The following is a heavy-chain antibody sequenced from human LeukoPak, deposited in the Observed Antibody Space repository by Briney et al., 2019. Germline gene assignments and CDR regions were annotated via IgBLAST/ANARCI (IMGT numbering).Heavy chain of an antibody. CDR2: VSPSSGGT. CDR1: GYTFTDYY. CDR3: AIRRRSGWPFDF. Sequence: ASVKVSCKASGYTFTDYYIHWVRQAPGQGLEWMGWVSPSSGGTLYAQEFQGRVTLTRDTSISTAYMELSSLRPDDTAVYFCAIRRRSGWPFDFWGQGSLVTVSS. D-gene: IGHD6-19*01. J-gene: IGHJ4*02. V-gene: IGHV1-2*02.